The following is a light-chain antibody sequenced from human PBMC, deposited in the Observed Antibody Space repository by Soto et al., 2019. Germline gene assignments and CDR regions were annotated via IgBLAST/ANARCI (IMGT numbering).Light chain of an antibody. CDR3: TSYTSNSTLV. Sequence: QSGLTQPASVSGSPGQSITISCTGTSSDIGGYNYVSWYQQHPGKAPKLMIYDVSNRPSGVSNRFSGSKSGNTASLTISGLQAEDEADFYCTSYTSNSTLVFGTGTKVTVL. CDR2: DVS. V-gene: IGLV2-14*01. J-gene: IGLJ1*01. CDR1: SSDIGGYNY.